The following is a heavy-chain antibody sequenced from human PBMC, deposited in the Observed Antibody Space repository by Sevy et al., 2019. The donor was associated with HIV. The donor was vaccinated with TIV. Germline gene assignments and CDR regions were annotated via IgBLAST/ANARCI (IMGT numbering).Heavy chain of an antibody. CDR2: IHYSGSP. J-gene: IGHJ5*02. Sequence: SETLSLTCSVSGGPISSYYWSWIRQPPGKRLEWIGYIHYSGSPNYNPSLNSRLTISVDTSKNQFSLRLTSVTAADTAVYYCARAPPVRSGDDSLNWFDPWGQGILVTVSS. V-gene: IGHV4-59*01. D-gene: IGHD5-12*01. CDR3: ARAPPVRSGDDSLNWFDP. CDR1: GGPISSYY.